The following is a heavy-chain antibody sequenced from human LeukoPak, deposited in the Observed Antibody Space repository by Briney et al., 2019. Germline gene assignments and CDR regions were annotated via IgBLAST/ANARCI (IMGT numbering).Heavy chain of an antibody. CDR3: ARDPSGSGNYYFDY. Sequence: ASVTVSCKASGYTFSDYYIHWVRQAPGQGLEWMGWIDADSGGTNYAQKFQGRIFMTRDTSISTVYMELTLVRSDDTAVFYCARDPSGSGNYYFDYWGQGALVTVSS. CDR2: IDADSGGT. D-gene: IGHD3-10*01. CDR1: GYTFSDYY. J-gene: IGHJ4*02. V-gene: IGHV1-2*02.